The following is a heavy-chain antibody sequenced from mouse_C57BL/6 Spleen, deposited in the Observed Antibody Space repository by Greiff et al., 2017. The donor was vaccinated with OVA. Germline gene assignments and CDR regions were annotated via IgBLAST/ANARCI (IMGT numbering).Heavy chain of an antibody. CDR1: GYSFTGYY. CDR3: ARAYDYAWFAD. Sequence: VQLKESGPELVKPGASVKISCKASGYSFTGYYMNWVKQSPEKSLEWIGEINPSTGGTTYNQKFKAKATLTVDKSSSTAYMQLKSLTSEDSAVYYCARAYDYAWFADWGQGTLVTVSA. D-gene: IGHD2-4*01. J-gene: IGHJ3*01. CDR2: INPSTGGT. V-gene: IGHV1-42*01.